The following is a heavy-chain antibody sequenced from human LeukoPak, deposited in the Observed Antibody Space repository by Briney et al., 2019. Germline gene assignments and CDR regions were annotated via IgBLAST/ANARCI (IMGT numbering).Heavy chain of an antibody. D-gene: IGHD1-1*01. CDR3: ARGLTTRGTWFDP. CDR1: GYTFTSYG. CDR2: ISAYNGNT. V-gene: IGHV1-18*01. Sequence: RASVKVSCKDSGYTFTSYGISWVRHAPGQGLEWMGWISAYNGNTNYAQKLQGRVTMTTATSTSTAYMELRSLRSDDTAVYYWARGLTTRGTWFDPWGQGTLVTVSS. J-gene: IGHJ5*02.